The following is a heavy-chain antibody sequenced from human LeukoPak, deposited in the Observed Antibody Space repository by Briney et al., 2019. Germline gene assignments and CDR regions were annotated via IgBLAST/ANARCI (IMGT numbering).Heavy chain of an antibody. Sequence: SETLSLTCAASGGSISSGGYSWSWIRQPPGKGLEWIGYIYHSGSTYYNPSLKSRVTISVDRSKNQFSLKLSSVTAADTAVYYCARDTLPAARRDGMDVWGQGTTVTVSS. V-gene: IGHV4-30-2*01. CDR3: ARDTLPAARRDGMDV. CDR1: GGSISSGGYS. J-gene: IGHJ6*02. D-gene: IGHD2-2*01. CDR2: IYHSGST.